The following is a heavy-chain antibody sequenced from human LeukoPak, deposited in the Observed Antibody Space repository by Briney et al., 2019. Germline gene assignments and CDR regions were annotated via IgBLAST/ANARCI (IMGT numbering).Heavy chain of an antibody. CDR1: GFTFSSYG. CDR2: IRYDGSNK. CDR3: AKDHLIYDFWSGYHDY. Sequence: GGSLRLSCAASGFTFSSYGMHWVRQAPGKGLELVAFIRYDGSNKHYANSVKGRFAISRENSNNTLYLQMNSLRAEDTAVYYCAKDHLIYDFWSGYHDYWGQGTLVTVSS. J-gene: IGHJ4*02. V-gene: IGHV3-30*02. D-gene: IGHD3-3*01.